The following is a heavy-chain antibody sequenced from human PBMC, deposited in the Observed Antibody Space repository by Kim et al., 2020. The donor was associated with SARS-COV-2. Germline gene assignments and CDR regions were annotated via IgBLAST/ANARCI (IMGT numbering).Heavy chain of an antibody. CDR2: INHSGST. V-gene: IGHV4-34*01. CDR3: ARGVVNYYGMDV. J-gene: IGHJ6*02. Sequence: SETLSLTCAVYGGSFSGYYWSWIRQPPGKGLEWIGEINHSGSTNYNPSLKSRVTISVDTSKNQFSLKLSSVTAADTAVYYCARGVVNYYGMDVWGQGTT. D-gene: IGHD6-6*01. CDR1: GGSFSGYY.